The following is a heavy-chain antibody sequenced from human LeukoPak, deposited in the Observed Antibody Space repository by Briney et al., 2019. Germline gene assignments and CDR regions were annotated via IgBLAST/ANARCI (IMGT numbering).Heavy chain of an antibody. CDR1: GFTFSSYG. Sequence: QPGGSLRLSCAASGFTFSSYGMHWVRQAPGKGLEWVAVISYDGSNKYYADSVKGRFTISRDNSKNTLYLQMNSLRAEDTALYYCAKSDYGYYFDSWGQGTLVTVSS. CDR2: ISYDGSNK. D-gene: IGHD4-17*01. CDR3: AKSDYGYYFDS. V-gene: IGHV3-30*18. J-gene: IGHJ4*02.